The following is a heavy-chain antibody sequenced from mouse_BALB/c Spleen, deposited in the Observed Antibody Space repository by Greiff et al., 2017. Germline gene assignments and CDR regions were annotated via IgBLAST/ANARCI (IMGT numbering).Heavy chain of an antibody. CDR1: GFTFSDYY. CDR2: ISDGGSYT. J-gene: IGHJ2*01. V-gene: IGHV5-4*02. D-gene: IGHD1-1*01. CDR3: ARVGTTVGFDY. Sequence: EVQLVESGGGLVQPGGSLKLSCAASGFTFSDYYMSWVRQTPEKRLEWVATISDGGSYTYYPDSVKGRFTISRDNAKNNLYLQMSSLKSEDTAMYYCARVGTTVGFDYWGQGTTLTVSS.